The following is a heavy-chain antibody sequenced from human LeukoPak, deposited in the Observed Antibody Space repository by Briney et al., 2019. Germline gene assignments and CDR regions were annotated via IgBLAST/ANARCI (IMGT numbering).Heavy chain of an antibody. CDR3: ARRNYYDSTGYYDS. CDR1: GGSISRDNW. V-gene: IGHV4-4*02. CDR2: IHQSGST. J-gene: IGHJ4*02. Sequence: SETLSLTCAVSGGSISRDNWWTWVRQPPGKGLEWIGEIHQSGSTNYNPSLKSRVTISIDKSNNQFSLRLNSVTAADTAVYYCARRNYYDSTGYYDSWGLGALVTISS. D-gene: IGHD3-22*01.